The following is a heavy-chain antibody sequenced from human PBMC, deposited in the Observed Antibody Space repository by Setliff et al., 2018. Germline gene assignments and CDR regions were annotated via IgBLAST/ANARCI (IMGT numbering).Heavy chain of an antibody. V-gene: IGHV4-39*01. D-gene: IGHD3-3*01. J-gene: IGHJ4*02. CDR3: ARHWTYYDFWSGSGAFDY. CDR1: GGSISSSNYY. Sequence: SETLSLTCTVSGGSISSSNYYWGWIRQPPGKGLEWIGSIYYSGSTYYNPSLKSRVTISVDTSKNQFSPKLSSVTAADTAVYYCARHWTYYDFWSGSGAFDYWGQGTLVTVS. CDR2: IYYSGST.